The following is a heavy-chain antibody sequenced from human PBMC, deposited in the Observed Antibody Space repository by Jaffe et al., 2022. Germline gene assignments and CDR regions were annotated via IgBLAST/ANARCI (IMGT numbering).Heavy chain of an antibody. CDR1: GDSISRYY. V-gene: IGHV4-59*01. Sequence: QVQVQESGPGLVKPSETLSLTCTVSGDSISRYYWSWIRQPPGKGLEWIGFMYYNGSSKYNPSLKSRVTLSVDTSKNHFSLKLNSVTAADTALYYCAAGGYRFGPHYYYMDVWGRGTTVTVSS. J-gene: IGHJ6*03. D-gene: IGHD1-1*01. CDR2: MYYNGSS. CDR3: AAGGYRFGPHYYYMDV.